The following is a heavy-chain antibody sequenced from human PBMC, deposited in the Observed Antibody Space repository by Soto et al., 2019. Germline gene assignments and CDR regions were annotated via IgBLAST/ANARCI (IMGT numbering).Heavy chain of an antibody. CDR2: MNPNSGNT. D-gene: IGHD3-16*01. J-gene: IGHJ5*02. Sequence: ASVKVSCKASGYTFTSYDINWVRQATGQGLEWMGWMNPNSGNTGYAQKFQGRVTMTRNTSISTAYMELSSLRSEGTAVYYCARGMEVFWGTFLPWGQGTLVTVSS. CDR1: GYTFTSYD. CDR3: ARGMEVFWGTFLP. V-gene: IGHV1-8*01.